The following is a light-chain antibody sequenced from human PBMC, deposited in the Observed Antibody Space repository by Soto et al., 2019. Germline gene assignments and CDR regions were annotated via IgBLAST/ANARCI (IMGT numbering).Light chain of an antibody. CDR2: DTS. CDR3: QPSSNGPLT. CDR1: QGIGDT. Sequence: VMTQSPATLSVSPGEGVTLSCRANQGIGDTLAWYQHKPVQTPTLLINDTSTRVTGVPARFSGSKSGPEFNLTINSLPSEDFTIYYCQPSSNGPLTFRGSTKVESK. V-gene: IGKV3-15*01. J-gene: IGKJ4*01.